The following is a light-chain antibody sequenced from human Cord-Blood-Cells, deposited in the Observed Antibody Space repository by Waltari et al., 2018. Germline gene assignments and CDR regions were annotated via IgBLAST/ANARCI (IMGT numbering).Light chain of an antibody. CDR3: SSYTSSSTYV. J-gene: IGLJ1*01. Sequence: SPGQSITNSCTGTSSDVGGYNYVSWYQQHPAKAPKLMIYEVSNRPSGVSNRFPGSKSGNTASLTVTGRQAEDEADYYCSSYTSSSTYVFGTGTKVTVL. V-gene: IGLV2-14*01. CDR1: SSDVGGYNY. CDR2: EVS.